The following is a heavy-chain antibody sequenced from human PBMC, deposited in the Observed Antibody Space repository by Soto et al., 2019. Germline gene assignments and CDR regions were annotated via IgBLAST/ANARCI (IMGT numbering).Heavy chain of an antibody. V-gene: IGHV4-39*01. CDR2: IYYSGST. J-gene: IGHJ6*02. Sequence: WETLSLTCTVSGGSISSSSYYWGWIRQPPGKGLEWIGSIYYSGSTYYNPSLKSRVTISVDTSKSQFSLKLSSVTAADTAVYYCARHVRMGMVVRGVIYYYYGMDVWGQGTTVTVSS. CDR1: GGSISSSSYY. D-gene: IGHD3-10*01. CDR3: ARHVRMGMVVRGVIYYYYGMDV.